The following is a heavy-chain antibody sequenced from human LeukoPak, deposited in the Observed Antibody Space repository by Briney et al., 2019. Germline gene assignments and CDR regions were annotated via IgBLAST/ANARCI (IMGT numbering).Heavy chain of an antibody. CDR1: GGSISSSSYY. CDR3: ARHDTGDYGDYLGLFDY. CDR2: IYYSGST. V-gene: IGHV4-39*01. D-gene: IGHD4-17*01. Sequence: SETLSLTCTVSGGSISSSSYYWGWIRQPPGKGLEWIGSIYYSGSTYYNPSLKSRVTISVDTSKNQFSLKLSSVTAADTAVYYCARHDTGDYGDYLGLFDYWGQGTLVTVSS. J-gene: IGHJ4*02.